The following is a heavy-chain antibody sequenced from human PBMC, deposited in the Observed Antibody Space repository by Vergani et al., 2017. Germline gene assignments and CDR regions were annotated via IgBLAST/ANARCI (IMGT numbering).Heavy chain of an antibody. Sequence: QVQLVESGGGVVQPGRSLRLSCAASGFTFSSYGMHWVRQAPGKGLGWVAVIWYDGSNKYYADSVKGRLPISRDNSKNTLYLQMNSLRAEDTAVYYCARDANEMATISGAFDYWGQGTLVTVSS. CDR2: IWYDGSNK. V-gene: IGHV3-33*01. CDR3: ARDANEMATISGAFDY. D-gene: IGHD5-24*01. J-gene: IGHJ4*02. CDR1: GFTFSSYG.